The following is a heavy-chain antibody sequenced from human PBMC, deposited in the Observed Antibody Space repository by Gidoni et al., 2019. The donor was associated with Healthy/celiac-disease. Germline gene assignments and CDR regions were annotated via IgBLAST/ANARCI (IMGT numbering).Heavy chain of an antibody. D-gene: IGHD4-17*01. CDR1: GFTFSNAW. CDR3: TTGSGDRDYYYYYMDV. CDR2: IKSKTDGGTT. Sequence: EVQLVESGGGLVKPGGSLRLSCAASGFTFSNAWMNWVRQAPGKGLEWVGRIKSKTDGGTTDYAAPVKGRFTISRDDSKNTLYLQMNSLKTEDTAVYYCTTGSGDRDYYYYYMDVWGKGTTVTVSS. V-gene: IGHV3-15*07. J-gene: IGHJ6*03.